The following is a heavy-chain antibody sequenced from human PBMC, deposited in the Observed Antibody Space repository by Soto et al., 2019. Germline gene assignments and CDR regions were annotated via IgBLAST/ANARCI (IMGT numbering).Heavy chain of an antibody. CDR1: GLTFTSHG. D-gene: IGHD1-7*01. V-gene: IGHV3-23*01. J-gene: IGHJ1*01. CDR3: VQGWNYLHS. Sequence: PGGSLRLSCVASGLTFTSHGMSWVRQAPGKGLDCVSSISNAGDITYYADSVKGRFTISRDNSKNTVFLQMDSLRAEDTAIYYCVQGWNYLHSWGQGTLVTVSS. CDR2: ISNAGDIT.